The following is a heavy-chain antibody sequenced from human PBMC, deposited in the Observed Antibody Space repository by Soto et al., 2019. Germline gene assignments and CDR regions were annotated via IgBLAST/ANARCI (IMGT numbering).Heavy chain of an antibody. D-gene: IGHD2-2*02. J-gene: IGHJ4*02. CDR1: GFTFSSYG. CDR3: AMGSLYDPFDY. CDR2: ISYDGSNK. V-gene: IGHV3-30*03. Sequence: PGGSLRLSCAASGFTFSSYGMHWVRQAPGKGLEWVAVISYDGSNKYYADSVKGRFTISRDNSKNTLYLQMNSLRAEDTAVYYCAMGSLYDPFDYWGQGTLVTVSS.